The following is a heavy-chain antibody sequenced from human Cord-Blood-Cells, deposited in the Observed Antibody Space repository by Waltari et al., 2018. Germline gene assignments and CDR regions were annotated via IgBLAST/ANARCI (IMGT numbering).Heavy chain of an antibody. CDR2: IYYSGST. Sequence: QLQLQESGPGLVKPSETLSLTCTVPGGSIRSRSYSWGWIRQPPGKGLEWIGSIYYSGSTYYNPSLKSRVTISVDTSKNQFSLKLSSVTAADTAVYYCARHRAGLWPTWGQGTLVTVSS. D-gene: IGHD5-18*01. CDR3: ARHRAGLWPT. CDR1: GGSIRSRSYS. V-gene: IGHV4-39*01. J-gene: IGHJ4*02.